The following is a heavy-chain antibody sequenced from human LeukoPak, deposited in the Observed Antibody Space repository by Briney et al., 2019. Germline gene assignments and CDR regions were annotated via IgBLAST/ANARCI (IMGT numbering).Heavy chain of an antibody. D-gene: IGHD3-10*01. J-gene: IGHJ6*03. CDR2: ISGSGGST. CDR1: GFTFSSYA. Sequence: PGGSLRLSCAASGFTFSSYAMSWVRQAPGKGLEWVSAISGSGGSTYYADSVKGRFTISRDNSKNTLYLQMNSLRAEDTAVYYCASGLWFGELSNIYYYYMDVWGKGTTVTVSS. CDR3: ASGLWFGELSNIYYYYMDV. V-gene: IGHV3-23*01.